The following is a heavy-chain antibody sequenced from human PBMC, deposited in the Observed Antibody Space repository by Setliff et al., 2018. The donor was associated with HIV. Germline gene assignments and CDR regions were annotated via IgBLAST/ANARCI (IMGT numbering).Heavy chain of an antibody. CDR3: ATSIPVAGGRSHQYYGMGV. CDR2: IYPGDSHT. Sequence: PGASLTISCKASGYSFTSYWIGWVRQMPGKGLEWIGIIYPGDSHTRYSPSFQGQGIISVDNFFRTAYLPWSTLKASDTAMYYCATSIPVAGGRSHQYYGMGVWGQGTTVTVS. D-gene: IGHD2-15*01. V-gene: IGHV5-51*01. J-gene: IGHJ6*02. CDR1: GYSFTSYW.